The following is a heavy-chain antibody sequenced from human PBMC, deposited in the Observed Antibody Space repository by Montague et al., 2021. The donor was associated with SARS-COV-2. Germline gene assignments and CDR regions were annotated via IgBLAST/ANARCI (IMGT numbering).Heavy chain of an antibody. D-gene: IGHD2-2*01. CDR1: GGSFSGYY. J-gene: IGHJ6*02. V-gene: IGHV4-34*01. CDR3: ARFAYLLLFIASYYGMDV. CDR2: SSHSGGT. Sequence: SETLSLTCAVYGGSFSGYYCSWIRQPPGKGLELIWESSHSGGTNYIPSLKSRVTISIDTSKNQFSLKLSSVTAADTAVYYCARFAYLLLFIASYYGMDVWGQGTPVTVSS.